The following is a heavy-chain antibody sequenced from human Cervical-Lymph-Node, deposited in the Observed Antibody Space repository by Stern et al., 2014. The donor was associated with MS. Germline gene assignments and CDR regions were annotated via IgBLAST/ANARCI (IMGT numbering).Heavy chain of an antibody. J-gene: IGHJ5*02. Sequence: VQLEESGSELKKPGASVTVSCKASGYTFTDYGMNWMRQAPGQGLEWMGWINTNTGSPSYAQGFTGRFVFSLETSVSTAYLKISSLKGEDTAVYYCARGAGPEQGRWFDPWGQRTLVIVSS. D-gene: IGHD6-13*01. CDR3: ARGAGPEQGRWFDP. CDR2: INTNTGSP. CDR1: GYTFTDYG. V-gene: IGHV7-4-1*02.